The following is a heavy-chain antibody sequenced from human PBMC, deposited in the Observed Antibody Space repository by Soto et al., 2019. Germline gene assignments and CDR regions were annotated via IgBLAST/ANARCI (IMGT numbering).Heavy chain of an antibody. J-gene: IGHJ4*02. CDR3: ARGGLSGLWFGDSPS. CDR1: GGSFSGYY. V-gene: IGHV4-34*02. Sequence: QVQLQQWGAGLLKPSETLSLTCAVYGGSFSGYYWTWIRQPPEKGLEWIGEINHSGATNYNPSLRSRLSISIDTSKNQFSLKLNSVTAADTAVYYCARGGLSGLWFGDSPSGGQGTLVTVST. CDR2: INHSGAT. D-gene: IGHD3-10*01.